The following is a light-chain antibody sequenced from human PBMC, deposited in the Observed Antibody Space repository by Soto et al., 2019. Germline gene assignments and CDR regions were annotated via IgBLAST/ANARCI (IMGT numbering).Light chain of an antibody. J-gene: IGLJ1*01. V-gene: IGLV2-11*01. CDR1: SSDVGGYNY. CDR3: CSYAGSYV. Sequence: QSVLTQPRSVSGSPGQSVTIYCTGTSSDVGGYNYVSWYQQHPGKAPKLMIHDVSKRPSGVPDRFSGSKSGNTASLTISGLQAEDEADYYCCSYAGSYVFGTGTKVTVL. CDR2: DVS.